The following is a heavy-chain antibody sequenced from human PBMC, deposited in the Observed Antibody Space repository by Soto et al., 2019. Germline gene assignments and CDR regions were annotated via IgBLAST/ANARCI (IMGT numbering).Heavy chain of an antibody. D-gene: IGHD1-26*01. CDR2: ISGSGGST. J-gene: IGHJ4*02. CDR1: GFTFSSYA. CDR3: ATTEGASGSLRPFDY. Sequence: EVQLLESGGGLVQPGGSLRLSCAASGFTFSSYAMSWVRQAPGKGLEWVSAISGSGGSTYYADSVKGRFTISRDNSKNTLYLQMNSLRAEDTAVYYCATTEGASGSLRPFDYWGQGTLVTVSS. V-gene: IGHV3-23*01.